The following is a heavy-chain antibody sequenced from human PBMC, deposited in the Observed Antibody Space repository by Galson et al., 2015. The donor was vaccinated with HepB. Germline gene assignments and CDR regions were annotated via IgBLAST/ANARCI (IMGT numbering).Heavy chain of an antibody. Sequence: ETLSLTCTVSGGSISSYYWSWIRQPAGKGLEWIGRIFASGTTNYNPSLKSRVTISVDKSKNQFSLKLSSVTAADTAVYYCARIPISVAHEGRYFDYWGQGTLVTVSS. D-gene: IGHD3-10*01. J-gene: IGHJ4*02. CDR2: IFASGTT. V-gene: IGHV4-4*07. CDR1: GGSISSYY. CDR3: ARIPISVAHEGRYFDY.